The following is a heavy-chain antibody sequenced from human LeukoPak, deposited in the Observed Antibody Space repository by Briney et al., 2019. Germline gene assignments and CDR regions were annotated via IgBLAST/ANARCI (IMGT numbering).Heavy chain of an antibody. Sequence: TGGSLRLSCAASGFTFSSYSMNWVRQAPGKGLEWVSYISSSSSTIYYADSVKGRFTISRDNAKNSLYLQMNSLRAEDTAMYYCAREEDWGSAPFDYWGQGTLVTVSS. D-gene: IGHD7-27*01. CDR2: ISSSSSTI. J-gene: IGHJ4*02. V-gene: IGHV3-48*04. CDR1: GFTFSSYS. CDR3: AREEDWGSAPFDY.